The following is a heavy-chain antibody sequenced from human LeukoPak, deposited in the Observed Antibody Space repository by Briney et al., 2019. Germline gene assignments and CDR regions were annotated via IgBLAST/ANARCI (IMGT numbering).Heavy chain of an antibody. D-gene: IGHD6-6*01. Sequence: SETLSLTCTVSGGSISSGSYYWSWIRQPAGKGLEWIGRIYTSGSTNYNPSLKSRVTMSVDTSKNQFSLKLSSVTAADTAVYYCARLGIAARQGYYYYMDVWGKGTTVTVSS. V-gene: IGHV4-61*02. CDR3: ARLGIAARQGYYYYMDV. CDR2: IYTSGST. CDR1: GGSISSGSYY. J-gene: IGHJ6*03.